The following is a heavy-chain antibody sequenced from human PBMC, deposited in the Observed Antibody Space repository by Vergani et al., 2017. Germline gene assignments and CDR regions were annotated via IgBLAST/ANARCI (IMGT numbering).Heavy chain of an antibody. CDR1: GGTFSSYA. CDR2: IIPIFGTA. D-gene: IGHD3-3*01. CDR3: ASLPAYDFWSGYHQDY. J-gene: IGHJ4*02. V-gene: IGHV1-69*01. Sequence: QVQLVQSGAEVKKPGSSVKVSCKASGGTFSSYAISWVRQAPEQGLEWMGGIIPIFGTANYAQKFQGRVTITADESTSTAYMELSSLRSEDTAVYYGASLPAYDFWSGYHQDYWGQGTLVTVSS.